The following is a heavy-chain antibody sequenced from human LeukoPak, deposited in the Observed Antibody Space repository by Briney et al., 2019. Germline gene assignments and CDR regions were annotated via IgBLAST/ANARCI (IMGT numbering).Heavy chain of an antibody. J-gene: IGHJ3*02. CDR2: VHQTGSP. D-gene: IGHD3-16*02. CDR1: GSSVNSDQY. CDR3: AMLRLGELSLLANAYDI. V-gene: IGHV4-38-2*01. Sequence: SETLSLTCDVSGSSVNSDQYWGWMRHSPGAGLEWIGSVHQTGSPYYNPSLGSRVSLSIDSTKNSFSLRLTPVTAAETAVYYCAMLRLGELSLLANAYDIWGQGTMVIVSS.